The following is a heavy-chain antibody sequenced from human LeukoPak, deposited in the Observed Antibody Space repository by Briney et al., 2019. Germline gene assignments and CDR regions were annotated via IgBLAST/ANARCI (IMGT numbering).Heavy chain of an antibody. D-gene: IGHD1-7*01. CDR1: GFTFSSYS. V-gene: IGHV3-48*01. J-gene: IGHJ6*03. CDR2: ISSSSSTI. CDR3: ARDLANWNYDGCYYYMDV. Sequence: GGSLRLSCAASGFTFSSYSMNWVRQAPGKGLEWVSKISSSSSTIYYVDSVKGRFTISRDNAKKSLLLQMNSLRAEDTAVYYCARDLANWNYDGCYYYMDVWGKGTTVTVSS.